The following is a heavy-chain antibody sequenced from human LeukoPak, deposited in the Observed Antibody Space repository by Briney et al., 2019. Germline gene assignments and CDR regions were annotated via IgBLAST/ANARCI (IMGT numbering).Heavy chain of an antibody. Sequence: SETLSLTCAVYGGSFSGYYWSWIRQPPGKGLEWIGEINHSGSTNYNPSLKSRVTISVDTSKNQFSLKLSSVTAADTAVYYCAASVVVVAARDYWGQGTLDTVSS. D-gene: IGHD2-15*01. V-gene: IGHV4-34*01. CDR3: AASVVVVAARDY. J-gene: IGHJ4*02. CDR2: INHSGST. CDR1: GGSFSGYY.